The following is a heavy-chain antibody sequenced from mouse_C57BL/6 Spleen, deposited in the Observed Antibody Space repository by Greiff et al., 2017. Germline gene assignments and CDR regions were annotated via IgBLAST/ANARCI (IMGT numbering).Heavy chain of an antibody. D-gene: IGHD3-2*02. J-gene: IGHJ4*01. CDR1: GYTFTDYY. CDR2: IGPGSGST. CDR3: ARRSRDSSGYENAMDY. Sequence: QVQLQQSGAELVKPGASVKISCKASGYTFTDYYINWVKQRPGQGLEWIGKIGPGSGSTYYNEQFKGKATLTADKSSSTAYMQLSSLTSEDSAVYFCARRSRDSSGYENAMDYWGQGTSVTVSS. V-gene: IGHV1-77*01.